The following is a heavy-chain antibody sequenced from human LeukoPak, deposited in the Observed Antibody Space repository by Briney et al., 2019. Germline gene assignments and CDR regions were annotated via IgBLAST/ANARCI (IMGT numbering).Heavy chain of an antibody. CDR1: GFIFRSDA. V-gene: IGHV3-30-3*01. J-gene: IGHJ4*02. D-gene: IGHD1-26*01. Sequence: GRSLRLSCAASGFIFRSDAMHWVRQAPGKGLEWVAVVSYDGSTEYYADSVKGRFTISRDNFKNTVYLEMNSLRDEDTAVYYCAKDQNVGPSLDYWGQGTLVTVSS. CDR3: AKDQNVGPSLDY. CDR2: VSYDGSTE.